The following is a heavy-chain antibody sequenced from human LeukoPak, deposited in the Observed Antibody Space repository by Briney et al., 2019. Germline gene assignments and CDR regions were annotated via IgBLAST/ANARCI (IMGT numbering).Heavy chain of an antibody. V-gene: IGHV3-48*01. J-gene: IGHJ4*02. Sequence: GGSLRLSCAASALTFSDYSMNWVRQAPGKGLEWISYISSNGSTIYYAASVKGRFTISRDSAKNSLYLQMNGLRAGDTAIYYCARGPKTSFDYWGQGTLVTVSS. CDR1: ALTFSDYS. CDR3: ARGPKTSFDY. CDR2: ISSNGSTI.